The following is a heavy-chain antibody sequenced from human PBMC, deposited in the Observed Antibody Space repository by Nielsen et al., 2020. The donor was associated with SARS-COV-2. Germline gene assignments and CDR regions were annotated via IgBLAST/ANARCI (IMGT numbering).Heavy chain of an antibody. CDR2: IWYDGSNK. CDR3: ARGLEWELHN. J-gene: IGHJ4*02. V-gene: IGHV3-33*01. D-gene: IGHD1-26*01. Sequence: WIRQPPGKGLEWVAVIWYDGSNKYYADSVKGRFTISRDNSKNTLYLQMNSLRAEDTAVYYCARGLEWELHNWGQGTLVTVSS.